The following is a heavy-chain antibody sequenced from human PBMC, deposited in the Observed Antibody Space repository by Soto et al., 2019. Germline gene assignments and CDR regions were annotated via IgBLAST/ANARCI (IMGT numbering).Heavy chain of an antibody. CDR2: IYHSGST. CDR1: GGSISSGGYS. V-gene: IGHV4-30-2*01. D-gene: IGHD3-22*01. J-gene: IGHJ4*02. Sequence: SETLSLTCAVSGGSISSGGYSWSWIRQPPGKGLGWIGYIYHSGSTYYNPSLKSRVTISVDRSKNQFSLKLSSVTAADTAVYYCARGGVDYYDSSGYYFSPYYFDYWGQGTLVTVSS. CDR3: ARGGVDYYDSSGYYFSPYYFDY.